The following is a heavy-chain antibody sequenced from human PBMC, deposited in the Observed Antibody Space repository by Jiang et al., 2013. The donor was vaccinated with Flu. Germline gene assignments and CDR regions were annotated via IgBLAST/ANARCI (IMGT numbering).Heavy chain of an antibody. V-gene: IGHV6-1*01. CDR2: TYYRSKWSN. J-gene: IGHJ4*02. Sequence: SQTLSLTCAISGDSVSSNSAAWNWIRQSPLRGLEWLGRTYYRSKWSNDYGVSVKSRITISADTSKNQFSLQLNSVTPEDTAVYYCARGYQLDFWGQGTLVTVSS. CDR3: ARGYQLDF. CDR1: GDSVSSNSAA. D-gene: IGHD1-1*01.